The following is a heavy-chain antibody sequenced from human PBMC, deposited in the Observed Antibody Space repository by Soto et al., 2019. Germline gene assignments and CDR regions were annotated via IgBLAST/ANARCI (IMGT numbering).Heavy chain of an antibody. J-gene: IGHJ6*02. CDR2: IHPADSET. CDR1: GFSFSNYL. D-gene: IGHD6-25*01. CDR3: ARVFAAVLYGVDV. V-gene: IGHV5-51*01. Sequence: GESLKISFKGSGFSFSNYLISWVRQMPGKGLEWMGSIHPADSETRYSPSFQGHVTMSVDKSTSTAYLQWSTLKASDAAMYYCARVFAAVLYGVDVWGQGTTVPVSS.